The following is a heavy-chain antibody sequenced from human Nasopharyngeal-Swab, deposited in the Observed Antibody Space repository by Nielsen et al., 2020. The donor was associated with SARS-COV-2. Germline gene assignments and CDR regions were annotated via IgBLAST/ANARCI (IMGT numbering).Heavy chain of an antibody. V-gene: IGHV4-34*01. CDR3: ARGGYYCSSTSCYYYSGYYYGMDV. Sequence: WIRQPPGKGLDWIGEINHSGSTKYNPSLKSRVNISVDTSKNQFSLKVSSVTAAGTAVYYCARGGYYCSSTSCYYYSGYYYGMDVWGQGTTVTVSS. CDR2: INHSGST. D-gene: IGHD2-2*01. J-gene: IGHJ6*02.